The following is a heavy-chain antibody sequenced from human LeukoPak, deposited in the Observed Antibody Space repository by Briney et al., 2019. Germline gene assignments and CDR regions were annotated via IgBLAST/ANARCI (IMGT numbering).Heavy chain of an antibody. V-gene: IGHV4-59*01. J-gene: IGHJ4*02. D-gene: IGHD6-19*01. CDR2: AYYSGNT. CDR1: GGSISSYY. CDR3: ARYSGGWYTDY. Sequence: SETLSLTCTVSGGSISSYYWSWIRQPPGKGLEWIGYAYYSGNTNYNPSLKSRVTISVDTSKNQFSLKVSSVTAADTAVYYCARYSGGWYTDYWGQGTLVTVSS.